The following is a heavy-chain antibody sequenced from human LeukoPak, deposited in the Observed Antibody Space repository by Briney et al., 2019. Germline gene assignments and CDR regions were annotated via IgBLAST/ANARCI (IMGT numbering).Heavy chain of an antibody. CDR2: LTDSGGTT. V-gene: IGHV3-23*01. CDR1: GFSFSGYW. D-gene: IGHD5-24*01. CDR3: AKKRDAFDI. J-gene: IGHJ3*02. Sequence: GGSLRLSCAASGFSFSGYWMSWLRQAPGRRPEWVSSLTDSGGTTYYVDSVKGRFAISRDNSKNTLYLHMNSLRADDTAVYYCAKKRDAFDIWGQGTVVTVSS.